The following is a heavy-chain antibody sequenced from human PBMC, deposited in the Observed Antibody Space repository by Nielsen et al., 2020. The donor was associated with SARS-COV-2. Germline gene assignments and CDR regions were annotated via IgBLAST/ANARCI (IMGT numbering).Heavy chain of an antibody. V-gene: IGHV4-30-2*01. D-gene: IGHD3-16*01. J-gene: IGHJ3*02. CDR3: ARGGRITFGGADDAFDI. CDR1: GGSISSGGYS. CDR2: IYHSGRT. Sequence: TLSLTCAVSGGSISSGGYSWSWIRQPPGKGLEWIGYIYHSGRTYYNPSLKSRVTISVDRSKNQFSLKLSSVTAADTAVYYCARGGRITFGGADDAFDIWGQGTRVTVAS.